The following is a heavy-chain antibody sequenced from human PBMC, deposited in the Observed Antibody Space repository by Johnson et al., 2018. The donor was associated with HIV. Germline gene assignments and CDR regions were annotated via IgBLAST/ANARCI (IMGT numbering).Heavy chain of an antibody. Sequence: QVQLVESGGGVVQPGRSLRLSCAASGFTFSSYAMHWVRQAPGKGLEWVAVISYDGSNKYYADSVKGRFTISRDNSKNTLYLQMNSLRAEDTAGYYCAKDRARADLPGDEALERWGQGTMVTVSS. V-gene: IGHV3-30-3*01. D-gene: IGHD3-16*01. CDR2: ISYDGSNK. CDR1: GFTFSSYA. CDR3: AKDRARADLPGDEALER. J-gene: IGHJ3*02.